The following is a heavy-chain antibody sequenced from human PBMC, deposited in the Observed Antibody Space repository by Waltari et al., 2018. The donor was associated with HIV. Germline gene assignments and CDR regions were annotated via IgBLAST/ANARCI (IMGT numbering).Heavy chain of an antibody. Sequence: QLQLQESGPGLVKPSETLSLTCTVSGGSISSSSYYWGWIRQPPGKGLEWIGSIYYSGSTYYNPSLKSRVTISVDTSKNQFSLKLSSVTAADTAVYYCARGPRITMVRGVLYFDYWGQGTLVTVSS. CDR1: GGSISSSSYY. V-gene: IGHV4-39*07. CDR2: IYYSGST. D-gene: IGHD3-10*01. J-gene: IGHJ4*02. CDR3: ARGPRITMVRGVLYFDY.